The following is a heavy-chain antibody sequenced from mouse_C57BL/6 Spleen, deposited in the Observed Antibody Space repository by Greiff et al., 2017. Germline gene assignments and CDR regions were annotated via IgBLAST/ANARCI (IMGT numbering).Heavy chain of an antibody. Sequence: QVQLKQSGAELARPGASVKLSCKASGYTFTGYGISWVKQRTGQGLEWIGEIYPRSGNTYYNEKFQGKATLTADKSSSTAYMEHRSLTSEDSAVYFCARAAQATGWFAYWGQGTLVTVSA. D-gene: IGHD3-2*02. CDR3: ARAAQATGWFAY. CDR1: GYTFTGYG. J-gene: IGHJ3*01. V-gene: IGHV1-81*01. CDR2: IYPRSGNT.